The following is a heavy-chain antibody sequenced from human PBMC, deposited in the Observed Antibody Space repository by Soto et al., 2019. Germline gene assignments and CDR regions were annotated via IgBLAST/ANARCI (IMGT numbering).Heavy chain of an antibody. CDR2: IYYSGST. J-gene: IGHJ4*02. Sequence: PSETLSLTCRVSGGSISSFFWSWIRQPPGKGLEWIGYIYYSGSTKYNPSLKSRVTISVDTSKNQFSLKLTSVTAADTAVYYCARVIGGWYEHDYWGQGTLVTVSS. CDR3: ARVIGGWYEHDY. V-gene: IGHV4-59*01. CDR1: GGSISSFF. D-gene: IGHD6-19*01.